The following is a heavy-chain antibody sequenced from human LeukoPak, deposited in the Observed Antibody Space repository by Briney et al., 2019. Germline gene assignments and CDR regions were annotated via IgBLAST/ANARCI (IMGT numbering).Heavy chain of an antibody. CDR1: GFTFRSFA. D-gene: IGHD3-10*01. J-gene: IGHJ5*02. CDR3: ARGGSILRGVRSWFDP. V-gene: IGHV3-30*04. Sequence: PGKSLRLSCEASGFTFRSFAMNWVRQAPGKGLESVALISYDGNIEYYADSVKGRFTISRDNSNNTLFLQMSSLRAEDTAVYYCARGGSILRGVRSWFDPRGQGTLVIVSS. CDR2: ISYDGNIE.